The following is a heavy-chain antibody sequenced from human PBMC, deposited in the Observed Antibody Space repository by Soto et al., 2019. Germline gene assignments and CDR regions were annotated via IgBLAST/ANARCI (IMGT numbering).Heavy chain of an antibody. Sequence: QQQQQESGPGLVKPSETLSLSCTVSGGSISNSHYYWGWIRQPPGQGLEWIGRIYYGGSTYYNPSLKSRVTISVDTSKNHFSLKLSSVTATDTAVYYCSRLDSSGGWFDPWGQGTPVSVSS. CDR2: IYYGGST. CDR3: SRLDSSGGWFDP. V-gene: IGHV4-39*02. CDR1: GGSISNSHYY. D-gene: IGHD3-22*01. J-gene: IGHJ5*02.